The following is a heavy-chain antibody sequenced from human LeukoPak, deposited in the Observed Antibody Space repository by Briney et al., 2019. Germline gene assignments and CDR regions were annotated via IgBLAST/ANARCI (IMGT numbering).Heavy chain of an antibody. Sequence: GGSLRLSCAASGFTFSTYGMTWVRQAPGKGLEWVSSISDSGGSTQSADSVKGRFTISRDNSKSTLYLQMNSLRAEDTAEYYCAKHTHNHGGFFDPWGQGTLVTVSS. J-gene: IGHJ5*02. CDR3: AKHTHNHGGFFDP. V-gene: IGHV3-23*01. CDR1: GFTFSTYG. D-gene: IGHD2-15*01. CDR2: ISDSGGST.